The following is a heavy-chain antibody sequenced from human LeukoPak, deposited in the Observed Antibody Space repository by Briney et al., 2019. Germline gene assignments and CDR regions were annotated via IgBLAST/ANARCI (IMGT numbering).Heavy chain of an antibody. D-gene: IGHD2-15*01. J-gene: IGHJ3*02. CDR2: ISYDGSNK. Sequence: GGSLRLSCAASGFTFSSYAMHWVRQAPGKGLEWVAVISYDGSNKYYADSVKSRFTISRDNSKNTLYLQMNSLRAEDTAVYYCAKDLAVTYTDCSGGSCYPSDIWGQGTMVTVSS. CDR3: AKDLAVTYTDCSGGSCYPSDI. CDR1: GFTFSSYA. V-gene: IGHV3-30-3*01.